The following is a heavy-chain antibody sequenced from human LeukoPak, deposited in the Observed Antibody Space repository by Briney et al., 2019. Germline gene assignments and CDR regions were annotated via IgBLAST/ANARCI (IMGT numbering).Heavy chain of an antibody. D-gene: IGHD3-22*01. CDR3: ARVPWVQDDSSGYYKYYFDY. Sequence: PSETLSLTCTVSGGSISSYYWSWIRQPPGKGPEWIGYIYYSGSTNYNPSLKSRVTISVDTSKNQFSLKLSSVTAADTAVYYCARVPWVQDDSSGYYKYYFDYWGQGTLVTVSS. CDR2: IYYSGST. CDR1: GGSISSYY. V-gene: IGHV4-59*01. J-gene: IGHJ4*02.